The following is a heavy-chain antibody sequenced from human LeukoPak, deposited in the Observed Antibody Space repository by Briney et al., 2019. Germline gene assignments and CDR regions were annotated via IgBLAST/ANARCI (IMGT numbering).Heavy chain of an antibody. CDR1: GFTFSSYE. CDR3: AREPVGAIDY. V-gene: IGHV3-48*03. J-gene: IGHJ4*02. Sequence: PGGSLRLSCAASGFTFSSYEMNWVRQAPGKGLEWVSYISSRGSTIYYADSVKGRFTISRDNAKNSLYLQMNSLRAEDTAVYYCAREPVGAIDYWGQGTLVTVSS. CDR2: ISSRGSTI. D-gene: IGHD1-26*01.